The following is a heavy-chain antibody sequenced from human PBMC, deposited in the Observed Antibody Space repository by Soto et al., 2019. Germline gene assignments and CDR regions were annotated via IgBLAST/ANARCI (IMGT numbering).Heavy chain of an antibody. Sequence: GESLKISCKGSGYSFTSYWIGWVRQMPGKGLEWMGIIYPGDSDTRYSPSFQGQVTISADKSISTAYLQWSSLKASDTAMYYCATTFTGDYYYYGMDVWGQGTTVTVSS. CDR1: GYSFTSYW. CDR3: ATTFTGDYYYYGMDV. CDR2: IYPGDSDT. J-gene: IGHJ6*02. V-gene: IGHV5-51*01. D-gene: IGHD3-10*01.